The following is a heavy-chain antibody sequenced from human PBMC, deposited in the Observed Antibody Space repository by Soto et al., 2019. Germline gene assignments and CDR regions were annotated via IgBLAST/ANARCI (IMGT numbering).Heavy chain of an antibody. CDR3: AKDGGYDFGYYYGMDV. V-gene: IGHV3-9*01. CDR1: GFTFDDYA. CDR2: ISWNSGSI. Sequence: EVQLVESGGGLVQPGRSLRLSCAASGFTFDDYAMHWVRQAPGKGLEWVSGISWNSGSIGYADSVKGRFTISRDHAKNSLYLQMNSLRAEDTALYYCAKDGGYDFGYYYGMDVWGQGTTVTVSS. J-gene: IGHJ6*02. D-gene: IGHD5-12*01.